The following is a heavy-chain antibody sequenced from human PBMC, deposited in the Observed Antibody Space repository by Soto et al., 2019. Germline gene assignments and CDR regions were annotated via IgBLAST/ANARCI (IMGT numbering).Heavy chain of an antibody. J-gene: IGHJ4*02. V-gene: IGHV3-7*01. CDR3: AREKRANGYLDY. Sequence: EVQLVESGGGLVQPGGSLRLSCAASGFTFSNYWMSWVRQAPGKGLEWVATTKSAGSEKYYVDSVKGRFTVSRDSAKNSLYLQVNNLRAEDTAVYYCAREKRANGYLDYWGQGTLVTVSS. CDR1: GFTFSNYW. D-gene: IGHD6-25*01. CDR2: TKSAGSEK.